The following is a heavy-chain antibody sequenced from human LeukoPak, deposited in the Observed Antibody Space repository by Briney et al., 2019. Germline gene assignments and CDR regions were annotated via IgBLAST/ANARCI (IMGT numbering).Heavy chain of an antibody. CDR3: ARPHNSGWEFDP. D-gene: IGHD5-12*01. CDR1: GYTFTSYA. CDR2: INAGNGNT. V-gene: IGHV1-3*01. J-gene: IGHJ5*02. Sequence: ASVKVSCKASGYTFTSYAMHWVRQAPGQRLEWMGWINAGNGNTKYSQKFQDRVTITRDTSASTAYMELSSLRSEDTAVYYCARPHNSGWEFDPWGQGTLVTVSS.